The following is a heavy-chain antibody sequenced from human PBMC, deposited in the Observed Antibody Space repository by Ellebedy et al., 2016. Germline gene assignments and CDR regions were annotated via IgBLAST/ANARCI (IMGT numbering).Heavy chain of an antibody. V-gene: IGHV1-69*13. J-gene: IGHJ4*02. CDR1: GYTFTSYG. Sequence: ASVKVSCKASGYTFTSYGISWVRQAPGQGLEWMGVIIPIFGTANYGQKFQGRVTITADESTSTAYMELSSLRSEDTTVYYCARTISSSWYEYFDFWGQGTLVTASS. D-gene: IGHD6-13*01. CDR3: ARTISSSWYEYFDF. CDR2: IIPIFGTA.